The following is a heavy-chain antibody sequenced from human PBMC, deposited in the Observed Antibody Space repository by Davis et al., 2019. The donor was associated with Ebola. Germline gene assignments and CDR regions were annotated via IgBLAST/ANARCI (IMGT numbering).Heavy chain of an antibody. J-gene: IGHJ6*04. D-gene: IGHD3-3*01. CDR2: ISGSGGNT. Sequence: GGSLRLSCADSAITFSSYAMTWVRQAPGKGLEWVSAISGSGGNTYYAGSVKGRFTVSRDNSKKTMYLQMNSLRAEDTAVYYCARSGLSFGVVKYHYGMDVWGKGTTVTVSS. CDR3: ARSGLSFGVVKYHYGMDV. CDR1: AITFSSYA. V-gene: IGHV3-23*01.